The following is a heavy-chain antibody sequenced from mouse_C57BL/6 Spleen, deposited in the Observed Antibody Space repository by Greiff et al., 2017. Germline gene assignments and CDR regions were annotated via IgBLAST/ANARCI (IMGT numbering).Heavy chain of an antibody. CDR1: GFTFSDYG. Sequence: DVQLVESGGGLVKPGGSLKLSCAASGFTFSDYGMHWVRQAPEKGLEWVAYISSGSSTIYYADTVKGRFTISRDNAKNTLFLQMTSLRSEDTAMYYCARTRYSNYVGSYFDYWGQGTTLTVSS. J-gene: IGHJ2*01. D-gene: IGHD2-5*01. CDR2: ISSGSSTI. CDR3: ARTRYSNYVGSYFDY. V-gene: IGHV5-17*01.